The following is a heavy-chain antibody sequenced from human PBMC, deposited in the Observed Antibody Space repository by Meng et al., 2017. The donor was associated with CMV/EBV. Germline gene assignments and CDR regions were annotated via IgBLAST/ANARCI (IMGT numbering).Heavy chain of an antibody. CDR1: GFTFDDYA. Sequence: GGSLRLSCAASGFTFDDYAMHWVRQGPGKGLEWVSGISWNSGSIVYADSVKGRFTISRDNAKNSLYLQMNRLRDEDMAFYHWAKGVYSNYDAPFDYWGQGILVTVSS. D-gene: IGHD4-11*01. J-gene: IGHJ4*02. CDR3: AKGVYSNYDAPFDY. V-gene: IGHV3-9*03. CDR2: ISWNSGSI.